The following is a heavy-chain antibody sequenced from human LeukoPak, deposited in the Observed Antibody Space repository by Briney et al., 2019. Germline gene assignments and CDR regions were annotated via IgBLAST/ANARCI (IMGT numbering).Heavy chain of an antibody. V-gene: IGHV3-49*04. CDR3: TTERDGDNSEPD. CDR1: GFTFGDYA. CDR2: IRSKVYGGTT. J-gene: IGHJ4*02. Sequence: PGGSLRLSCTASGFTFGDYAMSWVRQAPGKGLEWVGFIRSKVYGGTTEYAASVKGRFTISRDDSKSIAYLQVNSLKTEDTAVYYCTTERDGDNSEPDWGQGTLVTVSS. D-gene: IGHD5-24*01.